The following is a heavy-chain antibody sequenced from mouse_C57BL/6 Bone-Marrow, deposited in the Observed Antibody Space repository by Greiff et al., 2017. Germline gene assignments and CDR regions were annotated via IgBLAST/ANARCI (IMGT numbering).Heavy chain of an antibody. J-gene: IGHJ1*03. D-gene: IGHD2-4*01. CDR1: GYAFTNYL. CDR2: INPGSGGT. V-gene: IGHV1-54*01. Sequence: QVQLQQSGAELVRPGTSVKVSCKASGYAFTNYLIEWVKQRPGQGLEWIGVINPGSGGTNYNEQFKGKETLTADKSSSTAYMQLSSLTSEDSAVYFCARLRRGSWYFDVWGTGTTVTVSS. CDR3: ARLRRGSWYFDV.